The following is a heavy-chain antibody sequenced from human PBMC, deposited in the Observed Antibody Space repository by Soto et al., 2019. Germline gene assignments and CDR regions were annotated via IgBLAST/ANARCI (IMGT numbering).Heavy chain of an antibody. V-gene: IGHV4-31*03. J-gene: IGHJ3*02. Sequence: QVQLKESGPGLVKPSQTLTLTCTVSGGSISNDAHYWHWIRQVPGKGLEWIGNIHASGTTSYYPSLRSRVSISIDASKKQFSLKVTSATAADTAVYFCARDGGLTSGYALEIWGQGTVVTVSS. D-gene: IGHD3-22*01. CDR2: IHASGTT. CDR3: ARDGGLTSGYALEI. CDR1: GGSISNDAHY.